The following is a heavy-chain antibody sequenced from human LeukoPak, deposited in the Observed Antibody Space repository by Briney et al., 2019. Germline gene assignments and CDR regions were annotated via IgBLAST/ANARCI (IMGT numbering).Heavy chain of an antibody. CDR1: GYTFTGYY. CDR3: ASFTYSSSWYYFDY. D-gene: IGHD6-13*01. CDR2: INPNSGGT. Sequence: ASVKVSCKASGYTFTGYYMHWVRQAPGQGLEWMGWINPNSGGTNYAQKFQGRVTMTRDTSISTAYMELSRLRSDDTAVYYCASFTYSSSWYYFDYWGQGTLVTVSS. J-gene: IGHJ4*02. V-gene: IGHV1-2*02.